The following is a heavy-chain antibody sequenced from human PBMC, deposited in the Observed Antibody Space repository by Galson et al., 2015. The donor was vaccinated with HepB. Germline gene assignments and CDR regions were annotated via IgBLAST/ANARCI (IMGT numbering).Heavy chain of an antibody. Sequence: SLRLSCAVSGFTFSSYAMSWVRQAPGKGLEWVSSVSGSGDTTYYADSVKGRFTISRDNSKNTLYLQMNSLRAEDTAVYYCAKAGYCSGGSCYSVGYWGQGTLVTVSS. D-gene: IGHD2-15*01. CDR2: VSGSGDTT. V-gene: IGHV3-23*01. J-gene: IGHJ4*02. CDR3: AKAGYCSGGSCYSVGY. CDR1: GFTFSSYA.